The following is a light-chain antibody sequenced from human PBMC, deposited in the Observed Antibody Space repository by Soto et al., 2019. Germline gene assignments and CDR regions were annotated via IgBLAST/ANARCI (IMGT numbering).Light chain of an antibody. V-gene: IGKV3-15*01. CDR1: QSVSSD. J-gene: IGKJ5*01. CDR3: QQSYSTPIT. CDR2: GAS. Sequence: EIVMTQSPASLSVSPGERVTLSCRASQSVSSDLAWYQQKPGQPPRLLIYGASTRATGIPARFTGSGSGTDFTLTISSLQPEDFATYYCQQSYSTPITFGQGTRLEIK.